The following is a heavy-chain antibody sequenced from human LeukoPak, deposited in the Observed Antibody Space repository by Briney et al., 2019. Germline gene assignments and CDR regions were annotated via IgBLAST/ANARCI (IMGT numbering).Heavy chain of an antibody. J-gene: IGHJ4*02. CDR3: AKQWVDC. V-gene: IGHV3-23*01. Sequence: PGGSLRLSCAASGFPFSNYAMNWVRQAPGKGLEWVSSISESGDKADYADSVRGRFTISRDNSQNTLYLQINSPRVEDTALYYCAKQWVDCWGQGTLVTVSS. CDR1: GFPFSNYA. D-gene: IGHD1-26*01. CDR2: ISESGDKA.